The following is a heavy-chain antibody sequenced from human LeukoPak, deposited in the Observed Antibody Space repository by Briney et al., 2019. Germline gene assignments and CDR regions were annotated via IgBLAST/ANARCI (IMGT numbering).Heavy chain of an antibody. Sequence: ASVKVSCKASGYTFTTYSINWVRQAPGQGLEWMGIINPSGGSPSYAQKFQGRVTMTSDTSTSTVYMELSSLRSEDTAVYYCARAGDYFDYWGQGTLVTVSS. J-gene: IGHJ4*02. CDR3: ARAGDYFDY. CDR2: INPSGGSP. CDR1: GYTFTTYS. V-gene: IGHV1-46*01.